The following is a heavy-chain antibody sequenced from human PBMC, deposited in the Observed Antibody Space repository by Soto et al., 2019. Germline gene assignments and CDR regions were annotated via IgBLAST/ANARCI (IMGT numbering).Heavy chain of an antibody. D-gene: IGHD2-8*01. J-gene: IGHJ1*01. CDR1: GFTFRKFW. CDR3: AIQDCTNDVCLEAAVTVGGALES. V-gene: IGHV3-74*01. CDR2: ISSDGTTT. Sequence: EVQLVQSGGGSAQPGASLRLSCSASGFTFRKFWMHWVRQVPGKGPVWVSYISSDGTTTDYADSVKGRFTISRDNAKEALYLQMDSLRAEDTAVYYCAIQDCTNDVCLEAAVTVGGALESWGQGTLVTVSS.